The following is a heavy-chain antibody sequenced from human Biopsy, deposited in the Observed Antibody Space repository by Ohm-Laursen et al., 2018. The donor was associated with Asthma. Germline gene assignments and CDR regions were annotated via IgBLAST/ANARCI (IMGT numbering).Heavy chain of an antibody. D-gene: IGHD3-3*01. J-gene: IGHJ6*02. CDR1: GGSMTPTSHY. CDR2: ISYGGKT. Sequence: GTLSLTCAVSGGSMTPTSHYWDWIRQAPGKGLEWIGYISYGGKTSYNPSLKNRVTISRDMSKNQFSLRLTSVTAADTAVYFCARRITIFGVVQKDHGMDAWGQGTTVTVSS. V-gene: IGHV4-39*01. CDR3: ARRITIFGVVQKDHGMDA.